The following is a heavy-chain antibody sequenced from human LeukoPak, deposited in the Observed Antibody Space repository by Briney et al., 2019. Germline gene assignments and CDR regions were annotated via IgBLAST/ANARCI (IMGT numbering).Heavy chain of an antibody. D-gene: IGHD1-26*01. CDR1: GFTFSSYA. CDR2: ISSSSNYI. Sequence: PGGSLRLSCAASGFTFSSYAMSWVRQAPGKGLEWVSAISSSSNYIYYADSVKGRITISRDNAKNSLFLQMNSLRAEDTAVYYCARDTGRDGGLLFDPWGQGTLVTVSS. V-gene: IGHV3-21*01. CDR3: ARDTGRDGGLLFDP. J-gene: IGHJ5*02.